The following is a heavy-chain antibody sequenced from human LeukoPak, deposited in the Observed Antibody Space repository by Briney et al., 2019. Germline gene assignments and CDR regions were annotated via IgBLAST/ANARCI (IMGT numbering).Heavy chain of an antibody. CDR3: ATLNTAYDKAWFDP. D-gene: IGHD5-12*01. V-gene: IGHV3-30*03. CDR2: ISNDGSNK. J-gene: IGHJ5*02. Sequence: GGSLRLSCAASRFTFSSYGRHWVRQAPGKGLEWVAFISNDGSNKYYVDSVKGRFTISRDNSKNTLYLQMNSLRAEDTAVYYCATLNTAYDKAWFDPWGQGTLVIVSS. CDR1: RFTFSSYG.